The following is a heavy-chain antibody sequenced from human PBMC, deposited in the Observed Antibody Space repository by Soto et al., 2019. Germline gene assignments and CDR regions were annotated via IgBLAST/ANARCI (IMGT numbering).Heavy chain of an antibody. V-gene: IGHV3-66*01. CDR1: GFTVSSNY. D-gene: IGHD3-16*01. CDR2: IYSGGST. Sequence: EVQLVESGGGLVQPGGSLRLSCAASGFTVSSNYMSWVRQAPGKGLEWGSVIYSGGSTYYADSVKGRFTISRDNSKNTLYLQMNSLRAEDTAVYYCASLIGVITFGGANDYWGQGTLVTVSS. J-gene: IGHJ4*02. CDR3: ASLIGVITFGGANDY.